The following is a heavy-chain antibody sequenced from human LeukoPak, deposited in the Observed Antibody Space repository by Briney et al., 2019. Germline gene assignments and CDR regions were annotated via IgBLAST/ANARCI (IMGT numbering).Heavy chain of an antibody. CDR2: ISYDGSNK. V-gene: IGHV3-30*04. CDR3: ARDSGSGSQDYPFDY. D-gene: IGHD3-10*01. Sequence: HPGRSLRLSCAASGFTFSSYAMHWVRQAPGKGLEWVAVISYDGSNKYYADSVKGRFTISRDNSKNTLYLQMNSLRAEDTAVYYCARDSGSGSQDYPFDYWGQGTLVTVSS. J-gene: IGHJ4*02. CDR1: GFTFSSYA.